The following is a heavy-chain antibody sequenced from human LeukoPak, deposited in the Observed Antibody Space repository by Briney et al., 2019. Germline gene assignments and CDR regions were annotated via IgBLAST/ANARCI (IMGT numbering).Heavy chain of an antibody. J-gene: IGHJ1*01. V-gene: IGHV3-7*01. Sequence: GGSLRLSFGGSGFTFSNYWMGWVRQAPGKGLQWVANIKTDGSEKYYVDSVKGRFTISRDNAKNSLYLQMNSLRAEDTAVYYCATYSSLNRREFQYWGQGTLLTVSS. CDR2: IKTDGSEK. CDR3: ATYSSLNRREFQY. D-gene: IGHD3-22*01. CDR1: GFTFSNYW.